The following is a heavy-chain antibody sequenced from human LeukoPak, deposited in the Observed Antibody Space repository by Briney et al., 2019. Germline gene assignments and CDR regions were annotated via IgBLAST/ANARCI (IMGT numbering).Heavy chain of an antibody. V-gene: IGHV4-4*07. Sequence: SETLSLTCTVSGGSISSYYWSWIRQPAGKGLEWIGRIYTSGSTNYNPSLKSRVTMSVDTSKNQFSLKLDSVTAADTAVYYCARDVRSGWYYYYMDVWGKGTTVTISS. CDR2: IYTSGST. CDR1: GGSISSYY. J-gene: IGHJ6*03. CDR3: ARDVRSGWYYYYMDV. D-gene: IGHD6-19*01.